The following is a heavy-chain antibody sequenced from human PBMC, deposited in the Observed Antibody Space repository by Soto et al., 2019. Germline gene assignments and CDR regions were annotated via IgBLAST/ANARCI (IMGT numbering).Heavy chain of an antibody. CDR3: ASPSGGGATRTFDY. CDR2: ISGSSSTI. D-gene: IGHD1-26*01. V-gene: IGHV3-48*01. CDR1: GFTFSTYS. Sequence: EVQLVESGGGLVQPGGSLRLSCAASGFTFSTYSMNWVRQAPGKGLVWLSYISGSSSTIYYADTVQGRFTVSRDNVKNSLYLQMNSLRAEDTAVYYCASPSGGGATRTFDYWGQGTLVTVSS. J-gene: IGHJ4*02.